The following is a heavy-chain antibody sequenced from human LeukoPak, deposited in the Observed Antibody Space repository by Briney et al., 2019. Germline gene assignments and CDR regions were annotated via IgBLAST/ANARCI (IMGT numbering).Heavy chain of an antibody. CDR3: ARDTLTYYYGSGRYYYGMDV. D-gene: IGHD3-10*01. CDR2: INHSGST. CDR1: GGSFSGYY. J-gene: IGHJ6*02. V-gene: IGHV4-34*01. Sequence: SETLSLTCAVYGGSFSGYYWSWIRQPPGKGLEWIGEINHSGSTNYNPSLKSRVTMSVDTSKNQFSLKLSSVTAADTAVYYCARDTLTYYYGSGRYYYGMDVWGQGTTVTVSS.